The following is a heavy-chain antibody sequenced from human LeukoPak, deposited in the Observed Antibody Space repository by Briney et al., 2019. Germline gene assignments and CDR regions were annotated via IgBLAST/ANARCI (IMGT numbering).Heavy chain of an antibody. D-gene: IGHD6-13*01. CDR1: GFTFDDYG. CDR2: INWSGGST. Sequence: GGSLRLSCAASGFTFDDYGMSWVRQAPGKGLEWVSGINWSGGSTGYADSVKGRFTISRDNAKNSLYLQMNSLRAEDTALYYCARDEGLAASYYWGQGTLVTLSS. CDR3: ARDEGLAASYY. J-gene: IGHJ4*02. V-gene: IGHV3-20*04.